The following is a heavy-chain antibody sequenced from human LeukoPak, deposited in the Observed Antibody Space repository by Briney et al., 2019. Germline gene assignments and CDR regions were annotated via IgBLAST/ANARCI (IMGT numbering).Heavy chain of an antibody. CDR2: IYHSGGT. Sequence: SETLSLTCAVSGYSISSGYYWGWFRQSPGKGLEWIGSIYHSGGTFYNPSLKSRVTISVDTSKNQFSLKLSSVTAADTAVYYCARRRDYYDSSGYVRFDYWRQGALVTVSS. CDR1: GYSISSGYY. J-gene: IGHJ4*02. V-gene: IGHV4-38-2*01. D-gene: IGHD3-22*01. CDR3: ARRRDYYDSSGYVRFDY.